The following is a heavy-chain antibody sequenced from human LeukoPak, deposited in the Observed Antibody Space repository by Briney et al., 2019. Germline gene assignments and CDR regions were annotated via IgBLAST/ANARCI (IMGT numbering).Heavy chain of an antibody. D-gene: IGHD5-24*01. J-gene: IGHJ4*02. CDR3: ARDGDDYNSFDY. CDR2: TYYRSKWYN. V-gene: IGHV6-1*01. Sequence: SQTLSLTCAISGDSVSSNRAAWNWIRQSPSRGLEWLGRTYYRSKWYNDYAVSLKSRIAINPDTSKNQFSLQLDSVTPVDTAVYYCARDGDDYNSFDYWGQGTLVTVSS. CDR1: GDSVSSNRAA.